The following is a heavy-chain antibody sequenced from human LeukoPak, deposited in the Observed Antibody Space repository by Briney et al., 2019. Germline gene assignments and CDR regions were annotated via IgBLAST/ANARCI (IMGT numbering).Heavy chain of an antibody. J-gene: IGHJ6*02. CDR3: ARVYGSGTYYPYRMDV. Sequence: GGSLRLSCAASGFTFSNYWMSWVRQAPGQGLEWVANIKQDGSEKYYVDSVKGRFTISRDNAKNSLYLQMNRLRDEDTAVYYSARVYGSGTYYPYRMDVWGQGTTVTVSS. D-gene: IGHD3-10*01. CDR2: IKQDGSEK. V-gene: IGHV3-7*04. CDR1: GFTFSNYW.